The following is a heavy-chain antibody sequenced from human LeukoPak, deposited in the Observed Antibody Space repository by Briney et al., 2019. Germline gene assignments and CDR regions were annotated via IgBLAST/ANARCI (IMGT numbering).Heavy chain of an antibody. CDR3: ARVFDSGSQAYFYYMDV. CDR2: IYSSGST. V-gene: IGHV4-59*01. J-gene: IGHJ6*03. D-gene: IGHD3-10*01. CDR1: GGSIRGYY. Sequence: SETLCLSCTASGGSIRGYYRSWVRQPPGKGLEWIADIYSSGSTNYNPSLKSRVTMSVDTSKNKFSLKVSSVTAADTAVYYCARVFDSGSQAYFYYMDVWGKGTTVTISS.